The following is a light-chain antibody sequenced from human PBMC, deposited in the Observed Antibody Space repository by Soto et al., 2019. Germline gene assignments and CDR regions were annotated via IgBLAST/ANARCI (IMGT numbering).Light chain of an antibody. CDR1: QSVRSN. CDR2: GAS. J-gene: IGKJ5*01. CDR3: QQYKGWSSLT. V-gene: IGKV3-15*01. Sequence: EIVMTQSPATLSVSPGERATLSCRASQSVRSNLAWYQQKPGQAPRLLIYGASTWATGIPGRFSGSGSGTEFALTISSLQSEDIAIYYCQQYKGWSSLTFGQGTRLEIK.